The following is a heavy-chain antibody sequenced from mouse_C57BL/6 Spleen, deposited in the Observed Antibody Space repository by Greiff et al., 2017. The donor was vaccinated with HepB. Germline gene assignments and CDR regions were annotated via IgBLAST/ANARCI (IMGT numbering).Heavy chain of an antibody. CDR2: IDPEDGDT. D-gene: IGHD1-1*01. CDR3: TTPYYYGSSPYAMDY. V-gene: IGHV14-1*01. J-gene: IGHJ4*01. CDR1: GFNIKDYY. Sequence: VQLQQSGAELVRPGASVKLSCTASGFNIKDYYMHWVKQRPEQALEWIGRIDPEDGDTEYAPKFQGKATMTADTSSNTAYLQLSSLTSADTAVYYCTTPYYYGSSPYAMDYWGQGTSVTVSS.